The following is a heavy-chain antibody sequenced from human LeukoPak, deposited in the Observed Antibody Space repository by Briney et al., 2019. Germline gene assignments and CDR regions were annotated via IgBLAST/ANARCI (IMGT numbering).Heavy chain of an antibody. CDR3: AKDASGSYFYFDY. V-gene: IGHV3-23*01. J-gene: IGHJ4*02. CDR1: GFTFSNYA. D-gene: IGHD1-26*01. Sequence: PGGSLRLSCAASGFTFSNYAMSWVRQAPGKGLEWVPAISGSGGSTYYADSVKGRFTISRDNSKNTLYLQMNSLRAEDTAVYYCAKDASGSYFYFDYWGQGTLVTVSS. CDR2: ISGSGGST.